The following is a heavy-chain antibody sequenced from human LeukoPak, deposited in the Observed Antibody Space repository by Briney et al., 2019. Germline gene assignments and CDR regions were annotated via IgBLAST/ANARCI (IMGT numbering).Heavy chain of an antibody. CDR2: INHSGST. CDR3: ARSPYGGNLPYFDY. D-gene: IGHD4-23*01. V-gene: IGHV4-34*01. CDR1: GGSFSGYY. Sequence: SETLSLTCAVYGGSFSGYYWSWIRQPPGKGLEWIGEINHSGSTNYNPSLKSRVTISVDTSKNQFSLKLSSVTAADTAVCYCARSPYGGNLPYFDYWGQGTLVTVSS. J-gene: IGHJ4*02.